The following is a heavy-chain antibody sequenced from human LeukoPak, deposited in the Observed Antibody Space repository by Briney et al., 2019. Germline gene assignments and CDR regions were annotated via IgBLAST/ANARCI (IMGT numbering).Heavy chain of an antibody. CDR1: GGSISSGGYY. CDR3: ARVDYDILTGYYWIDY. V-gene: IGHV4-31*11. Sequence: SQTLSLTCAVSGGSISSGGYYWSWIRQHPGKGLEWIGYIYYSGSTYYNPSLKSRVTISVDTPKNQFSLKLSSVTAADTAVYYCARVDYDILTGYYWIDYWGQGTLVTVSS. CDR2: IYYSGST. D-gene: IGHD3-9*01. J-gene: IGHJ4*02.